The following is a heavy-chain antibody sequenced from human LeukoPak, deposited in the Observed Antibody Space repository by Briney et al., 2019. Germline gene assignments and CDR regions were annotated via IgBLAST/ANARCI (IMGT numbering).Heavy chain of an antibody. CDR3: ASRGYSSGWYGHYYYYMDV. V-gene: IGHV1-2*02. D-gene: IGHD6-19*01. J-gene: IGHJ6*03. Sequence: RASVKVSCKASGYTFTSYDINWVRQAPGQGLEWMGWINPNSGGTDYAQKFQGRVTMTRDTSISTAYMELSRLRSDDTAVYYCASRGYSSGWYGHYYYYMDVWGKGTTVTTSS. CDR2: INPNSGGT. CDR1: GYTFTSYD.